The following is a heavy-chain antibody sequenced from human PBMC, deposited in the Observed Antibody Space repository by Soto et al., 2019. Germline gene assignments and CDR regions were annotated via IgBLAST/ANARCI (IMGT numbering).Heavy chain of an antibody. CDR3: AADGGYYYSSGSEYFQH. CDR1: GFTFTSSA. CDR2: IVVGSGNT. V-gene: IGHV1-58*01. Sequence: QLQLVQSGPEVKKPGTSVKVSCKASGFTFTSSAVQWVRQARGQRLEWIGWIVVGSGNTNYAQKFQERVTITRDMSTSTAYMELSSLRSEDTAVYYCAADGGYYYSSGSEYFQHWGQGTLVTVSS. J-gene: IGHJ1*01. D-gene: IGHD3-22*01.